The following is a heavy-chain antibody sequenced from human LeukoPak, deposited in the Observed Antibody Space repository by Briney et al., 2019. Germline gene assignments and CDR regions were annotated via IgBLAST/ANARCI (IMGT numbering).Heavy chain of an antibody. V-gene: IGHV4-59*13. D-gene: IGHD6-13*01. CDR2: IYKSGSS. CDR1: VRPISTYY. CDR3: ARENSNSWYLDY. Sequence: SETQSLLCSVSVRPISTYYWSGTRSPPGKARGWIGYIYKSGSSNSNPSLKSRVTISVGTSKNQFSLKLSSVTAADTAVYYCARENSNSWYLDYGGEGTLVTVSS. J-gene: IGHJ4*02.